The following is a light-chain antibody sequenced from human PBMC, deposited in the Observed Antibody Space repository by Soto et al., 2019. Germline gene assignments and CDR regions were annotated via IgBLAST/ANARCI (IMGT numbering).Light chain of an antibody. J-gene: IGLJ2*01. CDR3: TSYTSTTALVV. V-gene: IGLV2-14*01. CDR2: DVS. CDR1: TSDVGGYDY. Sequence: QSALTQPASVSGSPGQSITISCSGSTSDVGGYDYVSWYQQYPGKVPKLMIYDVSNRPSGVSDRFSGSKSGNTASLTISGLQAEDEADYYCTSYTSTTALVVFGGGTQLTVL.